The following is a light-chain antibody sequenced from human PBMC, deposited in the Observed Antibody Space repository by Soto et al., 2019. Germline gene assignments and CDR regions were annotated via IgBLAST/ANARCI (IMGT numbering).Light chain of an antibody. CDR3: QQYNNWPPYT. CDR1: ESVTSG. Sequence: EIVLTQSPATLSVSPGERATLSCRASESVTSGGLAWYQQKPGQTPRLLIFGASTRATGIPARFTGGGSGTEFTLTISSLQSEDFAVYYCQQYNNWPPYTFGQGTKVDIK. CDR2: GAS. J-gene: IGKJ2*01. V-gene: IGKV3-15*01.